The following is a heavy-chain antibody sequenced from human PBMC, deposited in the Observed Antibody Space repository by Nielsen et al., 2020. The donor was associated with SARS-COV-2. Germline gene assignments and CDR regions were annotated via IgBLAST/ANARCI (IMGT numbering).Heavy chain of an antibody. CDR3: AKRDILYYYGMDV. V-gene: IGHV3-30*18. CDR2: ISYDGSNK. J-gene: IGHJ6*02. Sequence: GESLKISCAASGFTFSSYGMHWVRQAPGKGLEWVAVISYDGSNKYYADSVKGRFTISRDNSKNTLYLQMNSLRAEDTAVYYCAKRDILYYYGMDVWGQGTTVTVSS. CDR1: GFTFSSYG. D-gene: IGHD2-15*01.